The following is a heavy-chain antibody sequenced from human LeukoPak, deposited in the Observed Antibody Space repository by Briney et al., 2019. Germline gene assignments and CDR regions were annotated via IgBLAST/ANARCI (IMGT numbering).Heavy chain of an antibody. D-gene: IGHD6-13*01. J-gene: IGHJ4*02. CDR1: GFTFDDYA. V-gene: IGHV3-9*01. CDR3: ARGTQAAAGVDY. Sequence: GGSLRLSCAASGFTFDDYAMHWVRQAPGKGLEWVSGISWNSGSIGYVDSVKGRFTISKDNAKNSLYLQMNSLRAEDTAVYYCARGTQAAAGVDYWGQGTLVIVSS. CDR2: ISWNSGSI.